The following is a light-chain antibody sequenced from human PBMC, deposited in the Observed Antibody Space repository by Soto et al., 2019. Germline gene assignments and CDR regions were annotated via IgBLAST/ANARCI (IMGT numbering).Light chain of an antibody. CDR1: TGHSNYA. Sequence: QSVLTQSPSASASLGASVTLTCTMSTGHSNYAIAWHQQQPEKGPRYLIKVYSDGSHIKGDGIPGRFSGSSSGAERYLTISSLQSEDDADYYCQTWGPGFRVFGGGTKLTVL. V-gene: IGLV4-69*01. CDR3: QTWGPGFRV. CDR2: VYSDGSH. J-gene: IGLJ3*02.